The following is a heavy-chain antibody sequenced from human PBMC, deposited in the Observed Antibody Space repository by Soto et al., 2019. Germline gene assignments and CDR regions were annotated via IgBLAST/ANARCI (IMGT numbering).Heavy chain of an antibody. D-gene: IGHD3-10*01. Sequence: GGSLRLSCAASGFTFSGYVMHWGRQAPGKGLEWVAIIWYDGSRKEYADSVKGRFTISRDNSKNTLYLQMNSLRVEDTAVYYCARDNRHYRSGSIDYWGQGTLVTVSS. CDR2: IWYDGSRK. V-gene: IGHV3-33*01. CDR3: ARDNRHYRSGSIDY. CDR1: GFTFSGYV. J-gene: IGHJ4*02.